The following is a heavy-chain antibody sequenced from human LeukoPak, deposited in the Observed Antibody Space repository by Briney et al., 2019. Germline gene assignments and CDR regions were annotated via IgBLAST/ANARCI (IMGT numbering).Heavy chain of an antibody. CDR2: IGSSSYYI. Sequence: GGSLRLSCAASEFTFSSYTMNWVRQAPGKGLEWVSSIGSSSYYIYYADSVKGRFTISRDNAKNSLYLQMNSLRAEDSALYYCAKDESRVRGIIRDAFDLWGQGTMVSVSS. D-gene: IGHD3-10*01. CDR1: EFTFSSYT. CDR3: AKDESRVRGIIRDAFDL. V-gene: IGHV3-21*01. J-gene: IGHJ3*01.